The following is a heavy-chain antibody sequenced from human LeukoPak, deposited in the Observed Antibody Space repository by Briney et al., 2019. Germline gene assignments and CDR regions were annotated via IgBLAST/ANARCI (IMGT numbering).Heavy chain of an antibody. D-gene: IGHD3-3*01. CDR1: GGSISSYH. V-gene: IGHV4-59*01. Sequence: SETLSLTGTVSGGSISSYHWSWIRQPPGKGLEWIGHIYYTGSTNYNPSLKSRVTISLDTSKNQFSLKLSSVTAADTAVYYCTRSLGVVIHGGMDVWGQGTTVTVSS. CDR3: TRSLGVVIHGGMDV. J-gene: IGHJ6*02. CDR2: IYYTGST.